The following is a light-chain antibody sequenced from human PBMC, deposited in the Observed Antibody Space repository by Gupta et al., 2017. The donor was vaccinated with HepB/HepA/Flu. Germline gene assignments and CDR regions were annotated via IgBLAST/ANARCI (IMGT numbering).Light chain of an antibody. CDR1: KLGDKY. V-gene: IGLV3-1*01. CDR3: QAWDSSSVV. Sequence: SYELTQPPSVSVSPGQTANITCSGDKLGDKYACWYQHKPGQFPVLVIYQDTKRPSGIPGRFSGFNSGNTATLTISGTQAMDEADYYCQAWDSSSVVFGGGTKLTVL. J-gene: IGLJ2*01. CDR2: QDT.